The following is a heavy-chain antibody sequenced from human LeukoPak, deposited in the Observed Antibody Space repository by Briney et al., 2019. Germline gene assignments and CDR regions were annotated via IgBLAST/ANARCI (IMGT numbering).Heavy chain of an antibody. CDR3: ARASGTIFGVVDY. Sequence: SETLSLTCTVSGGSISSHYWSWIRQPPGKGLEWIGYIYYSGSTNYNPSLKSRVTISVDTSKNQFSLKLSSVTAADTAVYYCARASGTIFGVVDYWGQGTLVAVSS. V-gene: IGHV4-59*11. D-gene: IGHD3-3*01. J-gene: IGHJ4*02. CDR2: IYYSGST. CDR1: GGSISSHY.